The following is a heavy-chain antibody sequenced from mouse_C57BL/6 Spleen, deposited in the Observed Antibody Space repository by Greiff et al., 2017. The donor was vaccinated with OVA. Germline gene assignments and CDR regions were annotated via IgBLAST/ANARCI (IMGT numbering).Heavy chain of an antibody. V-gene: IGHV1-54*01. J-gene: IGHJ2*01. CDR3: GRGRMVTTVFDY. CDR1: GYAFTNYL. CDR2: INPGSGGT. Sequence: QVQLQQSGAELVRPGTSVKVSCKASGYAFTNYLIEWVKQRPGQGLEWIGVINPGSGGTNYNEKFKGKATLTADKSSSTAYMQLSSLTSEDSAVYFCGRGRMVTTVFDYWGQGTTLTVSS. D-gene: IGHD2-2*01.